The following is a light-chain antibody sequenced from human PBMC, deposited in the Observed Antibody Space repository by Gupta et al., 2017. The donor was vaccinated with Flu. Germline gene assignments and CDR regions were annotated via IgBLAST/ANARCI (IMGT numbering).Light chain of an antibody. Sequence: DIQMTQSPSTLSASVGDRVTITCRASQSVNRWLAWYQQKAEKAPELLIYETSILRSGVPSRFSGSGSGTEFTLTISGLQTDDVATYYCQQYTTSSSFGQGTKVQI. CDR3: QQYTTSSS. J-gene: IGKJ1*01. V-gene: IGKV1-5*03. CDR2: ETS. CDR1: QSVNRW.